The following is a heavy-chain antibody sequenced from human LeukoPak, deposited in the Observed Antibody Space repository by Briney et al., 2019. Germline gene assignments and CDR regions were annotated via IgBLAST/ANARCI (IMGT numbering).Heavy chain of an antibody. CDR2: INHSGST. V-gene: IGHV4-34*01. J-gene: IGHJ5*02. D-gene: IGHD3-10*01. CDR3: ARGVRRTTMIRRGHPYSWFDP. CDR1: DGSFSGFY. Sequence: SETLSLTCAVYDGSFSGFYWSWIRQPPGKGLEWIGEINHSGSTNQNPSLKSRVTISVDTSKNQLSLKLGSVTAADTAVYYCARGVRRTTMIRRGHPYSWFDPWGQGTLVTVSS.